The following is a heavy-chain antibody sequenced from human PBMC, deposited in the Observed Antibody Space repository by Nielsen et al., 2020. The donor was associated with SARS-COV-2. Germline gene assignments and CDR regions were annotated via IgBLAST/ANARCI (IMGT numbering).Heavy chain of an antibody. CDR1: GFTFAIHA. Sequence: GPSLPLSCVASGFTFAIHAMHWVRHAPGKGLEWVALLSSYGSKKFYANSVKGRFTFSRDNFKNTLLLQMNNLRSEDTATYYCARGGRDYHMLTGDFDSWGQGTLVTVSS. CDR2: LSSYGSKK. J-gene: IGHJ4*02. CDR3: ARGGRDYHMLTGDFDS. D-gene: IGHD3-9*01. V-gene: IGHV3-30*03.